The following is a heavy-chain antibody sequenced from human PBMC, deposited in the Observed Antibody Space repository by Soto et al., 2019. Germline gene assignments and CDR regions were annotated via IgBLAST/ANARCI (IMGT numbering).Heavy chain of an antibody. D-gene: IGHD3-3*01. J-gene: IGHJ4*02. CDR3: ARDLVSGSDFWRAYNGGYFDY. CDR2: ISPYNGNT. V-gene: IGHV1-18*01. Sequence: ASVKVSCKASGYTFRNYGITWVRQAPGQRLQWMAWISPYNGNTNYAHDLQGRVTMTTDTSTSTAYMELRSLTSEDTAMYYCARDLVSGSDFWRAYNGGYFDYWGQGTLGTV. CDR1: GYTFRNYG.